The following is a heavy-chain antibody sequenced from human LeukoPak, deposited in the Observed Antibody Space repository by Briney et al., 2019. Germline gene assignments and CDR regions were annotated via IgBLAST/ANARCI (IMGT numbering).Heavy chain of an antibody. CDR2: IYYSGST. CDR1: GGSISSYY. V-gene: IGHV4-59*01. Sequence: PSETLSLTCTVSGGSISSYYWSWIRQPPGKGLEWIGYIYYSGSTNYNPSLKSRVTISVDTSKNQFSLKLSSVTAADTAVYYCARARPGYCSSTSCSSGYYYYMDVWGKGTTVTVSS. D-gene: IGHD2-2*01. J-gene: IGHJ6*03. CDR3: ARARPGYCSSTSCSSGYYYYMDV.